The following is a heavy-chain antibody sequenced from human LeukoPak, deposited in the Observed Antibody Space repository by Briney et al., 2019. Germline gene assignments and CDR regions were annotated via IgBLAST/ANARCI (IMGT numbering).Heavy chain of an antibody. D-gene: IGHD5-12*01. J-gene: IGHJ4*02. CDR2: INHSGST. Sequence: PSETLSLTCAVYGGSFSGYYWSWIRQPPGKGLEWIGEINHSGSTNYNPSLKSRVTISVDTSKNQFSLKLSSVTAADTAVYYCARYDSGYDNFDYWGQGTLVTVSS. V-gene: IGHV4-34*01. CDR1: GGSFSGYY. CDR3: ARYDSGYDNFDY.